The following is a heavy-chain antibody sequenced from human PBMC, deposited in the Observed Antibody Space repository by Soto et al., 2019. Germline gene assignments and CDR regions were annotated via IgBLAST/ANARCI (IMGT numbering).Heavy chain of an antibody. CDR1: GGSISSGGYY. CDR3: ARDGGIAAAGPNWFDP. D-gene: IGHD6-13*01. J-gene: IGHJ5*02. V-gene: IGHV4-31*03. Sequence: SETLSLTCTVSGGSISSGGYYWSWIRQHPGKGLEWIGYIYYSGSTYYNPSLNSRVTISVDTSKNQFSLKLSSVTAADTAVYYCARDGGIAAAGPNWFDPWGQGTLVTVSS. CDR2: IYYSGST.